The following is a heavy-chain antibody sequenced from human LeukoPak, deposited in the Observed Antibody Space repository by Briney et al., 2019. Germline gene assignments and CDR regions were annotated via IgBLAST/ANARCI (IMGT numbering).Heavy chain of an antibody. D-gene: IGHD3-16*01. CDR3: ARHEAAYTFDY. CDR2: IYYSGST. CDR1: GGSISSYY. V-gene: IGHV4-59*08. J-gene: IGHJ4*02. Sequence: SETLSLTCTVSGGSISSYYWSWIRQPPGKGLEWIGYIYYSGSTNYNPSLKSRVTISVDTSKNQFSLKLSSATAADTAVYYCARHEAAYTFDYWGQGTLVTVSS.